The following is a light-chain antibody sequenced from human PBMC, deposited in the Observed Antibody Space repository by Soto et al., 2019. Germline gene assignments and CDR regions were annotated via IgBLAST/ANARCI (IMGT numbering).Light chain of an antibody. CDR2: GAS. CDR1: QSVSNN. Sequence: EIFITPYPTTMSVCPFETSALCCRASQSVSNNVAWYQQKPGQAPRLLILGASTRATGIPARFSGSGSGTEFTLSISSLQSEDFAVYYCKQYKECPPFTFGQGTRLDIK. V-gene: IGKV3-15*01. CDR3: KQYKECPPFT. J-gene: IGKJ5*01.